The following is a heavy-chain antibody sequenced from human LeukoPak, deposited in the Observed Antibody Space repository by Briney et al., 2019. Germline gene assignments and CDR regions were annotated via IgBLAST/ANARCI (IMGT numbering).Heavy chain of an antibody. CDR3: ARLVRITGTSYNWFDP. CDR2: VNPNSGGT. V-gene: IGHV1-2*02. D-gene: IGHD1-20*01. Sequence: ASVKVSCKASGYTFTGYYMHWVRQAPGQGLEWMGWVNPNSGGTNYAQKFQGRVTMTRDTSISTAYMELSRLRSDDTAVYHCARLVRITGTSYNWFDPWGQGTLVTVSS. CDR1: GYTFTGYY. J-gene: IGHJ5*02.